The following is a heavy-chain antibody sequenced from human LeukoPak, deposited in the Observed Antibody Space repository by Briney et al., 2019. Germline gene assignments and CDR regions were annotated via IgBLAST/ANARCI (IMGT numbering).Heavy chain of an antibody. Sequence: PGGSLRLSCAASGFIFSNYWMNWVRQAPGKGLEWVANIQQEGSQKFYVDSVKGRFTTSRDNTKSVLYLQISSLRAEDTAMYYCAAGSGWLIDYWGQGTLVTVST. J-gene: IGHJ4*02. V-gene: IGHV3-7*01. CDR2: IQQEGSQK. CDR3: AAGSGWLIDY. CDR1: GFIFSNYW. D-gene: IGHD6-19*01.